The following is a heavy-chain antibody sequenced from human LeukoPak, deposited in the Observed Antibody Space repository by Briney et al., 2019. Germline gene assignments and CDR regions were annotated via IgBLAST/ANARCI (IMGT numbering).Heavy chain of an antibody. CDR2: IKQDGSEK. J-gene: IGHJ6*03. Sequence: GGSLRLSCAASGFTFSSYWMSWVRQAPGKGLEWVANIKQDGSEKYYVDSVKGRFTISRDNAKNSLYLQMNSLRAEDTAVYYCARGDSSGWVNYYYYYMDVWGKGTTVTVSS. CDR3: ARGDSSGWVNYYYYYMDV. V-gene: IGHV3-7*01. D-gene: IGHD6-19*01. CDR1: GFTFSSYW.